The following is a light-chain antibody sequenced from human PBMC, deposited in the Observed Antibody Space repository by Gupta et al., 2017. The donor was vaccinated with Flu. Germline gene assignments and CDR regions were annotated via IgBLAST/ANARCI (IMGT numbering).Light chain of an antibody. J-gene: IGKJ2*01. Sequence: IVMTQSPLSLPVTPGEPASISCKSSQSLLLSDGYDYLAWFLQKPGQSPPLLIHMGSSRASGVPDRFSGSGSGTNFTLKLSRVEAEDVGVYYCMQALQTPFTFGQGTXLDIK. CDR2: MGS. CDR1: QSLLLSDGYDY. CDR3: MQALQTPFT. V-gene: IGKV2-28*01.